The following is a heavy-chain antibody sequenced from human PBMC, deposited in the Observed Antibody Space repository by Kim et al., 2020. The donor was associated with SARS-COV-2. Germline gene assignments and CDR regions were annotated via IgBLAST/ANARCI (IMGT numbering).Heavy chain of an antibody. CDR3: ARSYYYDSSGYLPYYFDY. D-gene: IGHD3-22*01. V-gene: IGHV1-69*13. CDR2: IIPIFGTA. Sequence: SVKVSCKASGGTFSSYAISWVRQAPGQGLEWMGGIIPIFGTANYEQKFQGRVTITADESTSTAYMELSSLRSEDTAVYYCARSYYYDSSGYLPYYFDYWGQGTLVTVSS. CDR1: GGTFSSYA. J-gene: IGHJ4*02.